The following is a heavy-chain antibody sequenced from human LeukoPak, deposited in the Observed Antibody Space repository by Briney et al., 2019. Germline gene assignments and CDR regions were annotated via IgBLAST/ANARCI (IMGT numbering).Heavy chain of an antibody. D-gene: IGHD6-19*01. Sequence: PGGSLRLSCAASGFTFSSYWMSWVRQAPGKGLEWVANIEQDGSEKYYVDSVKGRFTISRDNAKNSLYLQMNSLRAEDTAVYYCARDPYSSGWPSYYYYGMDVWGQGTTVTVSS. CDR3: ARDPYSSGWPSYYYYGMDV. V-gene: IGHV3-7*01. CDR1: GFTFSSYW. CDR2: IEQDGSEK. J-gene: IGHJ6*02.